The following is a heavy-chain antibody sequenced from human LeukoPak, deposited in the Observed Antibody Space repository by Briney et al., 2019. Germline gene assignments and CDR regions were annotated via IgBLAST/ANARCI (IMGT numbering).Heavy chain of an antibody. CDR3: AKDRSIAAGDDAFDI. V-gene: IGHV3-23*01. CDR1: GFTFSSYA. CDR2: ISASADIT. Sequence: GGSLRLSCAASGFTFSSYAMSWVRQAPGKGLEWVSAISASADITHYTDSVKGRFTISRDDSKNTLFLQTNSLRAEDTALYYCAKDRSIAAGDDAFDIWGQGTMVTVSS. J-gene: IGHJ3*02. D-gene: IGHD6-13*01.